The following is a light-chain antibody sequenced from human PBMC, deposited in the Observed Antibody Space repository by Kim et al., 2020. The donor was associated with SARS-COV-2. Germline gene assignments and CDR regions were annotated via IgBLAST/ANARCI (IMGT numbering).Light chain of an antibody. V-gene: IGKV1-5*03. Sequence: DIQMTQSPSTLSASVGDRVTITCRASQSISSWLAWYQQKPGKAPKLLIYKASSLESGVPSRFSGSGSGTEFTITISSLQPDDFATYYCQQYNSYSWTFGQGTKVDIK. J-gene: IGKJ1*01. CDR1: QSISSW. CDR2: KAS. CDR3: QQYNSYSWT.